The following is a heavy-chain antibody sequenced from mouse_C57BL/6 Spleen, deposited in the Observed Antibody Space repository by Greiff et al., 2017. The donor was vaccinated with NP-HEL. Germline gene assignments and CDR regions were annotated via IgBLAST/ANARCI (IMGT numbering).Heavy chain of an antibody. D-gene: IGHD1-1*01. V-gene: IGHV6-3*01. Sequence: EVHLVESGGGLVQPGGSMKLSCVASGFTFSNYWMNWVRQSPEKGLEWVAQIRLKSDNYATHYAESVKGRFTISRDDSKSSVYLQMNNLRAEDTGIYYCTEGSNYWYFDVWGTGTTVTVSS. CDR2: IRLKSDNYAT. CDR1: GFTFSNYW. CDR3: TEGSNYWYFDV. J-gene: IGHJ1*03.